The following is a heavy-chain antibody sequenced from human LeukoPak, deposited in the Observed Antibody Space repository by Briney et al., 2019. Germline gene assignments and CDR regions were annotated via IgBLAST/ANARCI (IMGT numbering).Heavy chain of an antibody. CDR2: INNDGSTT. V-gene: IGHV3-74*01. CDR3: ARGDAYALNY. Sequence: QAGGSLRLSCGASGFSFRSYWMHWVRQAPGKGLVWVSRINNDGSTTADADSVKGRFTITRDNAKNTLYLQMNSLRAEDTAVYYCARGDAYALNYWGQGTLVTVSS. J-gene: IGHJ4*02. D-gene: IGHD2-2*01. CDR1: GFSFRSYW.